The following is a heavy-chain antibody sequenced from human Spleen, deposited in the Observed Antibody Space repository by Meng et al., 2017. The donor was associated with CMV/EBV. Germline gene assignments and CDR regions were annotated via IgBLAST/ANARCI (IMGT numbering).Heavy chain of an antibody. D-gene: IGHD2-15*01. V-gene: IGHV4-39*07. CDR2: IYYSGST. CDR3: ARDRGSLFYWFDP. CDR1: GGSISSSSYY. J-gene: IGHJ5*02. Sequence: SETLSLTCTVSGGSISSSSYYWGWIRQPPGKGLERIGSIYYSGSTYYNPSLKSRVTISVDTSKNQFSLKLSSVTAADTAVYYCARDRGSLFYWFDPWGQGTLVTVSS.